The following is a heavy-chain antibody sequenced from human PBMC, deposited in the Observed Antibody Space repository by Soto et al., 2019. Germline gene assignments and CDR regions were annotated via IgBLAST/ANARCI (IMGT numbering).Heavy chain of an antibody. CDR2: ISDSGSLT. CDR1: GFAFSSHP. D-gene: IGHD6-6*01. J-gene: IGHJ3*02. CDR3: ARRTFGSSRSFDI. V-gene: IGHV3-23*01. Sequence: VQLLESGGDLVHPGASLRLSCAASGFAFSSHPMSWVSQAPAKGLEWVAGISDSGSLTYNADSVRGRFTISRDNSKNTLYLQMNSLRAEDTAGYYCARRTFGSSRSFDIWGQGTMVTVSS.